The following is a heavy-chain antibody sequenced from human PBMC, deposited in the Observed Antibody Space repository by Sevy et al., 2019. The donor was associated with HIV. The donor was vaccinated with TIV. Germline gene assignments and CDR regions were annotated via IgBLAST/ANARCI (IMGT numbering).Heavy chain of an antibody. V-gene: IGHV3-7*01. J-gene: IGHJ4*02. Sequence: GGSLRLSCAASGITFSESLMSWVRKAPGKGLEWVASIKNDGRAKFYADSLKGRFIISRDNAKNSLYLQMNSLRGEDTAVYFCARVFSGSAPGFDYWGQGTLVTVSS. D-gene: IGHD6-19*01. CDR2: IKNDGRAK. CDR3: ARVFSGSAPGFDY. CDR1: GITFSESL.